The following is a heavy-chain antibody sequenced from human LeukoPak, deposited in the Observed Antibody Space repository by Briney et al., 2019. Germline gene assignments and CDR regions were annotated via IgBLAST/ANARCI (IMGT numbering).Heavy chain of an antibody. J-gene: IGHJ4*02. Sequence: ASVKVSCKASGYTFTDYYIHWVRQAPGQGLEWMGWINPNSGGTNYAQKFQGRVTMTRDTSISTAYMELSRLRSDDTAVYYCARDSIYCSGGSCYWVPDYWGQGTLVTVSS. CDR1: GYTFTDYY. D-gene: IGHD2-15*01. CDR3: ARDSIYCSGGSCYWVPDY. CDR2: INPNSGGT. V-gene: IGHV1-2*02.